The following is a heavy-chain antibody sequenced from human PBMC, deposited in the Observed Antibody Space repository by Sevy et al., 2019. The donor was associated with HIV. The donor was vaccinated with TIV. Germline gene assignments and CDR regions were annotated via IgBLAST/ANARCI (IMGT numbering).Heavy chain of an antibody. CDR3: ARAAVEMATMDLDN. V-gene: IGHV3-48*02. J-gene: IGHJ4*02. CDR2: ISSSSTI. CDR1: GFTFSSDS. Sequence: GGSLRLSCAASGFTFSSDSMNWVRQAPGKGLEWVSYISSSSTIYYADSVKGRFTISRDNAKNSLYLQMNSLRDEDTAVYYCARAAVEMATMDLDNWGQGTLVTVSS. D-gene: IGHD5-12*01.